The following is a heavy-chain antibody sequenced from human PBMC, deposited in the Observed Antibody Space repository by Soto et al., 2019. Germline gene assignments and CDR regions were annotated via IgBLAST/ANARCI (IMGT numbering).Heavy chain of an antibody. CDR1: GFTFSSYG. CDR2: ISYDGSNK. D-gene: IGHD4-17*01. V-gene: IGHV3-30*18. CDR3: AKGTVTTPDDY. J-gene: IGHJ4*02. Sequence: QAQLVESGGGVVQPGRSLRLSCAASGFTFSSYGMHWVRQAPGKGLEWVAVISYDGSNKYYADSVKGRFTISRDNSENTLSLQMNSLRAEDTALYYCAKGTVTTPDDYWGQGTLVTVAS.